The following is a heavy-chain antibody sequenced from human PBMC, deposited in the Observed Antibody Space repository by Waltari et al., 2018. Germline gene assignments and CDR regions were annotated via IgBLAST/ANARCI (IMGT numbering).Heavy chain of an antibody. V-gene: IGHV1-69*04. Sequence: QVQLVQSGAEVKKPGSSVKVSCKASGGTFSSYAISWVRQAPGQGLEWMGRVDPEDGETIYAEKFQGRVTITRDTSISTAYMELSRLRSDDTAVYYCARGNEMAIFDYWGQGTLVTVSS. CDR3: ARGNEMAIFDY. CDR1: GGTFSSYA. J-gene: IGHJ4*02. D-gene: IGHD1-1*01. CDR2: VDPEDGET.